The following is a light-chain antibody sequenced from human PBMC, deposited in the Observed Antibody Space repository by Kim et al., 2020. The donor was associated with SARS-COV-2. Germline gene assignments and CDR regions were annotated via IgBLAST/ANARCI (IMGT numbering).Light chain of an antibody. Sequence: DIHMTQTQSSLSASVGDRVNITCRTSQRISSSLNWYQQKPGTAPKLLIYAASGLQSGVPSRFSGSGSGTDFTLTINGLQPEDFATYFCQQSYTFPRTFGQGTKVDIK. CDR1: QRISSS. J-gene: IGKJ1*01. V-gene: IGKV1-39*01. CDR3: QQSYTFPRT. CDR2: AAS.